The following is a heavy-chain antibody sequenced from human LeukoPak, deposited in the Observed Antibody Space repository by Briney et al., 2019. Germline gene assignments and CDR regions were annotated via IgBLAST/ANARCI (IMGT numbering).Heavy chain of an antibody. V-gene: IGHV1-69*13. CDR1: GGTFSSYA. Sequence: SVKVSCKASGGTFSSYAISWVRQAPGQGLEWMGGIIPIFGTANYAQKFQGRVTITADESTSTAYMELSSLRAEDTAVYFCAKDEEVTGTNLGLILDAFDIWGQGTMVTVSS. D-gene: IGHD1-20*01. J-gene: IGHJ3*02. CDR2: IIPIFGTA. CDR3: AKDEEVTGTNLGLILDAFDI.